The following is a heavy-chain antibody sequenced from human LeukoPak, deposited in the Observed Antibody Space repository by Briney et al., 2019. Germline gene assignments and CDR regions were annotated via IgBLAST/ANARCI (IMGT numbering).Heavy chain of an antibody. D-gene: IGHD2-8*01. Sequence: SETLSLTCTVSGGSIGSGSYYWRWIRQPAGKGLEWIGRIYTSGSTNYNPSLKSRVTISLDTSKNQFSLKLSSVTAADTAVYYCAREEKWYDAFDIWGQGTMVTVSS. J-gene: IGHJ3*02. CDR2: IYTSGST. CDR1: GGSIGSGSYY. CDR3: AREEKWYDAFDI. V-gene: IGHV4-61*02.